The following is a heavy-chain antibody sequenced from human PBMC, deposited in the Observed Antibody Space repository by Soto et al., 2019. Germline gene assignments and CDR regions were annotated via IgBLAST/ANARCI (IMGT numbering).Heavy chain of an antibody. J-gene: IGHJ4*02. CDR1: GGSVSIGTYY. CDR2: IHYSGST. Sequence: QVQLQESGPGLMKPSETLSLTCTVPGGSVSIGTYYWSWIRQPPGKGLEWIGFIHYSGSTNYNPSLKSRVTMSVDTSKNQFSLKLTSVNAADTAVYYCTRGGDAYKNGHWGQGTLVTVSS. V-gene: IGHV4-61*01. CDR3: TRGGDAYKNGH. D-gene: IGHD2-21*01.